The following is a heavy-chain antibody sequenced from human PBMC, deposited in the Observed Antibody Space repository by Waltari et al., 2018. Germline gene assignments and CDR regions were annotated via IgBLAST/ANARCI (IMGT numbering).Heavy chain of an antibody. CDR2: ISGSGGST. D-gene: IGHD3-10*01. CDR1: GFTFSSYA. J-gene: IGHJ6*02. CDR3: AKGPYSGNYYGSGIRDYYGMDV. V-gene: IGHV3-23*01. Sequence: EVQLLESGGGLVQPGGSLRLSCAASGFTFSSYAMSWVRQAPGKGLGWVSAISGSGGSTYYADSVKGRFTISRDNSKNTLYLQMNSLRAEDTAVYYCAKGPYSGNYYGSGIRDYYGMDVWGQGTTVTVSS.